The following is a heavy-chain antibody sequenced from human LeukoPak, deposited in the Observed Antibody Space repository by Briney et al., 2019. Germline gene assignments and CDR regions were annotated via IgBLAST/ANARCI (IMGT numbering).Heavy chain of an antibody. J-gene: IGHJ5*01. CDR2: IYHSGST. V-gene: IGHV4-38-2*02. Sequence: PSETLSLTCTVSGYSISSGYYWGWIRQPPGKGLEWIGSIYHSGSTYYNPSLKSRVTISVDTSKNQFSLKLSSVTAADTAVYYCARGALDAATPFDSWGQGTLVTVSS. CDR1: GYSISSGYY. CDR3: ARGALDAATPFDS. D-gene: IGHD2-15*01.